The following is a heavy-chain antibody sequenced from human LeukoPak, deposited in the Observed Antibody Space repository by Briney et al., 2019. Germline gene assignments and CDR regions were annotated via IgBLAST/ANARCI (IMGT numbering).Heavy chain of an antibody. V-gene: IGHV1-46*01. CDR2: INPSGGST. D-gene: IGHD3-10*01. CDR3: AREGGLLWFGELMPFDY. J-gene: IGHJ4*02. Sequence: ASVKVSCKASGYTFTSFYMNWVRQAPGQGLEWMGKINPSGGSTTYAQKFQGRVTMTRDTSTSTVYMELRSLRFEDTAVYYCAREGGLLWFGELMPFDYWGQGTLVTVSS. CDR1: GYTFTSFY.